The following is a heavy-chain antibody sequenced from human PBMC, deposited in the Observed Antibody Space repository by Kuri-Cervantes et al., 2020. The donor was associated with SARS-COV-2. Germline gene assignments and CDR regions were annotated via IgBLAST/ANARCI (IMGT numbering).Heavy chain of an antibody. D-gene: IGHD6-19*01. CDR2: ISGSGGST. V-gene: IGHV3-23*01. CDR3: ASNIAVTAPGLDY. J-gene: IGHJ4*02. Sequence: GESLKISCAASGFTFSSYAMSWVRQAPGKGLEWVSAISGSGGSTYYADSVKGRFTISRDNSKNTLYLQMNSLRAEDTAVYYCASNIAVTAPGLDYWGQGTLVTVSS. CDR1: GFTFSSYA.